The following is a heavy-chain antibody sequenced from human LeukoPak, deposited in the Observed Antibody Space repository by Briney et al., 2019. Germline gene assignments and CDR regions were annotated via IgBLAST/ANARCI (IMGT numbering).Heavy chain of an antibody. CDR3: ARDTSGYDSSGYYYPDLYYFDY. J-gene: IGHJ4*02. CDR2: ISSSSSYI. V-gene: IGHV3-21*01. CDR1: GFTFSSHS. D-gene: IGHD3-22*01. Sequence: GGSLRLSCAASGFTFSSHSMNWVRQAPGKGLEWVSSISSSSSYIYYADSVKGRFTISRDNAKNSLYLQMNSLRAEDTAVYYCARDTSGYDSSGYYYPDLYYFDYWGQGTLVTVSS.